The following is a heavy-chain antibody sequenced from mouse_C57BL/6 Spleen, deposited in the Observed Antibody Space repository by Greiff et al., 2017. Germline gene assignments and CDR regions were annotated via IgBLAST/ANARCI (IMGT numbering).Heavy chain of an antibody. J-gene: IGHJ2*01. V-gene: IGHV5-16*01. D-gene: IGHD2-2*01. CDR2: INYDGSST. Sequence: EVKLVESEGGLVQPGSSMKLSCTASGFTFSDYYMAWVRQVPEKGLEWVANINYDGSSTYYLDSLKSRFIISRDNAKNILYLQMSSLKSEDTATYYWARDQGGYGYFDYWGQGTTLTVSS. CDR3: ARDQGGYGYFDY. CDR1: GFTFSDYY.